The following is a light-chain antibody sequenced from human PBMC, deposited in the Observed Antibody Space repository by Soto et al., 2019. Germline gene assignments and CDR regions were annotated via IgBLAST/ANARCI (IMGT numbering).Light chain of an antibody. CDR2: GAS. CDR3: QHYGTTPWT. J-gene: IGKJ1*01. CDR1: QSVCSRC. V-gene: IGKV3-20*01. Sequence: ETGLTQSPGTLSLSPGERVTLSCRASQSVCSRCFAWYQQKPGQSPRLLIYGASTRATGIPDRFSGSGSGTDFTLTISRLEPEDFAVYYCQHYGTTPWTFGQGTKVAIK.